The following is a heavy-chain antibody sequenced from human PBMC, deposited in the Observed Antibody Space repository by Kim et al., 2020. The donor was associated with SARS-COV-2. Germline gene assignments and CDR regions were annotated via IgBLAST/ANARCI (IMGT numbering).Heavy chain of an antibody. Sequence: GGSLRLSCAASGFTFSSYAMSWVRQAPGKGLEWVSAIRDSGGNTYYADSVKGRFTISRDNSKNTLYLQMNSLRAEDTAVYYCAKNNMGVFRQLDVWGQGTTVTVSS. J-gene: IGHJ6*02. V-gene: IGHV3-23*01. D-gene: IGHD3-10*01. CDR2: IRDSGGNT. CDR3: AKNNMGVFRQLDV. CDR1: GFTFSSYA.